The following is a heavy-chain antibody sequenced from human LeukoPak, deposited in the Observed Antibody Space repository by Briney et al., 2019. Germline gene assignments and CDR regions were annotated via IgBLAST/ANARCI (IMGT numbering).Heavy chain of an antibody. CDR2: IYYSGST. CDR1: GGSISSYY. CDR3: AGAKRGYSGYGDY. D-gene: IGHD5-12*01. J-gene: IGHJ4*02. Sequence: PSETLSLTCTVSGGSISSYYWSWIRQPPRKGLEWIGYIYYSGSTNYNPSLKSRVTISVDTSKNQFSLKLTSVTAADTAVYYCAGAKRGYSGYGDYWGQGTLVTVSS. V-gene: IGHV4-59*01.